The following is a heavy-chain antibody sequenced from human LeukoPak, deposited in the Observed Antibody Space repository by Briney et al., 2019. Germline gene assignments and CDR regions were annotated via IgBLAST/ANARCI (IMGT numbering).Heavy chain of an antibody. J-gene: IGHJ6*03. V-gene: IGHV1-58*02. D-gene: IGHD3-3*01. CDR3: AALPGAHYDFWSGPSRGYYYYMDV. Sequence: GASVKVSCKASGFTLTSSAMQWVRQARGQRLEWIGWIVVGSGNTNYAQKFQERVTITRDMSTSTAYMELSSLRSEDTAVYYCAALPGAHYDFWSGPSRGYYYYMDVSRKGTTVTVSS. CDR1: GFTLTSSA. CDR2: IVVGSGNT.